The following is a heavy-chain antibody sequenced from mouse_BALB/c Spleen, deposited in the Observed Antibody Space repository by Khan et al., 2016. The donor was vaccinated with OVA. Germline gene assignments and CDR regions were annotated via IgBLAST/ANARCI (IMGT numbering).Heavy chain of an antibody. CDR1: GYSFTNYY. V-gene: IGHV1S135*01. CDR3: TRHGFVAWFTY. Sequence: LQQSGPELMKPGASVTISCKASGYSFTNYYIHWVIQSHGKSLEWIGYIDPFSGGTTYNQKFKGKATLTVDKSSSTAYIHLSNLTSEDSAVYYCTRHGFVAWFTYWGQGTLVTVSA. J-gene: IGHJ3*01. CDR2: IDPFSGGT.